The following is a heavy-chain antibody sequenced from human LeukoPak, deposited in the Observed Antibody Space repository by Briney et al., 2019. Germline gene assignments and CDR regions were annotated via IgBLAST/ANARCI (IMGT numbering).Heavy chain of an antibody. Sequence: GGSLRLSCVASGFIFDDSLMHWVRQAPGKGLEWISLISRDGSTPYYADSVKGRFTISRDNSKNSLFIQMKSLTPEDTAVYYCARDIRGNCFDSWGQGTLVTVSS. D-gene: IGHD3-16*01. CDR3: ARDIRGNCFDS. CDR2: ISRDGSTP. J-gene: IGHJ4*02. CDR1: GFIFDDSL. V-gene: IGHV3-43*01.